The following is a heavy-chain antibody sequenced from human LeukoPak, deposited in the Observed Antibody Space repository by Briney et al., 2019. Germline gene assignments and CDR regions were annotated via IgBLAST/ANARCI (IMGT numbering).Heavy chain of an antibody. V-gene: IGHV3-7*03. CDR2: INQDGSEK. CDR3: ARVVPSGSYDAHFDY. Sequence: GGSLRLSCAASGLTFSNYWMSWVRQAPGKGLEWVANINQDGSEKYYVDSVRGRFTISRDNAENSLYLQMNSLRAEDTAVYYCARVVPSGSYDAHFDYWGQGTLVTVSS. CDR1: GLTFSNYW. D-gene: IGHD1-26*01. J-gene: IGHJ4*02.